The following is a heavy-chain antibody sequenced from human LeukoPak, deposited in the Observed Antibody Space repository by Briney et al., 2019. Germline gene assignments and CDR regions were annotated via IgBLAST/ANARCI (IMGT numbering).Heavy chain of an antibody. CDR2: TKQDESEK. CDR3: ARVEWMGRMDY. J-gene: IGHJ4*02. CDR1: GFTFSNYW. D-gene: IGHD3-3*01. V-gene: IGHV3-7*01. Sequence: GGSLRLSCAASGFTFSNYWMTWVRQAPGKGLEWVANTKQDESEKYYVDSVKGRFTISRDKAKNSVYLQMNSLRDEDTAVYYCARVEWMGRMDYWGQGTLVTVSS.